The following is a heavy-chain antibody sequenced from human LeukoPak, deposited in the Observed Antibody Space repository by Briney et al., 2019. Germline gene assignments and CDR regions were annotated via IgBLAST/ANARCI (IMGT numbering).Heavy chain of an antibody. V-gene: IGHV3-74*01. CDR2: INSDGSTT. Sequence: GGSLRLSCAASGFTFSNHWMHWVRQAPGEGLMWLSRINSDGSTTSYAGSVKGRFTISRDNAKNTLYLQMYTLRAEDTAVYYCARETWGGLDYWGQGTLVTVSS. CDR1: GFTFSNHW. J-gene: IGHJ4*02. D-gene: IGHD3-16*01. CDR3: ARETWGGLDY.